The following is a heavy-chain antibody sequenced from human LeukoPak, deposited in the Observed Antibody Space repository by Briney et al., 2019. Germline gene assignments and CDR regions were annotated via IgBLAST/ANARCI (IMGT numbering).Heavy chain of an antibody. CDR1: GFTFSSYW. CDR2: INSDGSST. D-gene: IGHD1-26*01. CDR3: AREGGSYPHENFDY. Sequence: PGGSLRLSCAASGFTFSSYWMHWVRQAPGKGLVWVSRINSDGSSTSYADSVKGRFTISRDNAKNTLYLQMNSLRAEDTAVYYCAREGGSYPHENFDYWGQGTLVTVSS. V-gene: IGHV3-74*01. J-gene: IGHJ4*02.